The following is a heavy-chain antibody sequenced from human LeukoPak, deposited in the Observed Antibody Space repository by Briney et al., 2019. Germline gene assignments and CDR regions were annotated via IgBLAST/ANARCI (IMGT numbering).Heavy chain of an antibody. J-gene: IGHJ4*02. V-gene: IGHV4-61*01. D-gene: IGHD4-17*01. Sequence: PSETLSLTCTVSGGSISSGSYYWSWIRQPPGKGLEWIGYLYSGTTNYNPSLKSRVSLSVDTSKNQFSLRLNSVTAADTAVYYCAKLPDYDDYSSGVWGQGILVTVSS. CDR2: LYSGTT. CDR3: AKLPDYDDYSSGV. CDR1: GGSISSGSYY.